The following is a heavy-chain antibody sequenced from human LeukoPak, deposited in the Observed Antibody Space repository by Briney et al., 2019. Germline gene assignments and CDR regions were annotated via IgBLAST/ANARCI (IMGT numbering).Heavy chain of an antibody. V-gene: IGHV4-59*01. CDR2: IYYSGST. Sequence: PSETLSLTCTVSGGSISSYYWSWIRQPPGKGLEWIGYIYYSGSTNYNPSLKSRVTISVDTSKNQFSLKLSSVTAADTAVYYCAREERPYIAVAGTIYFQHWGQGTLVTVSS. J-gene: IGHJ1*01. D-gene: IGHD6-19*01. CDR3: AREERPYIAVAGTIYFQH. CDR1: GGSISSYY.